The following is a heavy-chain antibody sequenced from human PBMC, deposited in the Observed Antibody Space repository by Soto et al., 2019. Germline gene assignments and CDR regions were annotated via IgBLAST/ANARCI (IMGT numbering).Heavy chain of an antibody. CDR3: AGDSESTMIVVVNAFDY. D-gene: IGHD3-22*01. Sequence: QVQLVQSGAEVKKPGASVKVSCKASGYTFTSYGISWVRQAPGQGLEWMGWISAYNGNTNYAQKLQGRVTMTTDTATSTAYMELRSLRSDDTAVYYCAGDSESTMIVVVNAFDYWGQGTLVTVSS. CDR2: ISAYNGNT. CDR1: GYTFTSYG. J-gene: IGHJ4*02. V-gene: IGHV1-18*01.